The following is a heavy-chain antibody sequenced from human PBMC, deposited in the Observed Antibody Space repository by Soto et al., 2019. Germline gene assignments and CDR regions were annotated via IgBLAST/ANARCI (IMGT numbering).Heavy chain of an antibody. V-gene: IGHV3-30-3*01. J-gene: IGHJ6*02. Sequence: QVQLVESGGVVVQPGRSLRLSCAASGFTFSSYALHWVRQAPGKGLEWVAVISYDGNNKYYADSVKGRFTISRDNSKNTLYLQMNSLRAEDTAVYYCARAGCDGGSCYTLVGLRYGMDVWGQGTTVTVSS. CDR3: ARAGCDGGSCYTLVGLRYGMDV. CDR2: ISYDGNNK. D-gene: IGHD2-15*01. CDR1: GFTFSSYA.